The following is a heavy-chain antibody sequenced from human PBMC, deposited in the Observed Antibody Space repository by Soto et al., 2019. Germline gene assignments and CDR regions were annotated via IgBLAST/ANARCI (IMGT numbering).Heavy chain of an antibody. CDR2: IYPGDSDT. CDR3: ATNLCSGGSCYNPYYYYYGMDV. V-gene: IGHV5-51*01. CDR1: GYSFTSYW. D-gene: IGHD2-15*01. J-gene: IGHJ6*02. Sequence: GESLKISCKGSGYSFTSYWIGWVRQMPGKGLEWMGIIYPGDSDTRYSPSFQGQVTISADKSISTAYLQWSSLKASDTAMYYCATNLCSGGSCYNPYYYYYGMDVWGQGTTVTVSS.